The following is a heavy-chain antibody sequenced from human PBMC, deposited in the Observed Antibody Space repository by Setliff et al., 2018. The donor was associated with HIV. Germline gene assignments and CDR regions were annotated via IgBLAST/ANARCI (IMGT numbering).Heavy chain of an antibody. V-gene: IGHV4-59*01. CDR2: IYYGGST. D-gene: IGHD2-15*01. CDR3: ARNPCSGGSCPDAFDI. J-gene: IGHJ3*02. Sequence: SETLSLTCTVSGGSISSYYWSWIRQPPGKGLEWIGYIYYGGSTNYNPSLKSRVTISVDTSKNQFSLKLSSVTAADTAVYYCARNPCSGGSCPDAFDIWGQGTMVTVSS. CDR1: GGSISSYY.